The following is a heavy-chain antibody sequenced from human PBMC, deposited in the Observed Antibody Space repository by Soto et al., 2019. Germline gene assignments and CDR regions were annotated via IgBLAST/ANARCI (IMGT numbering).Heavy chain of an antibody. J-gene: IGHJ3*02. V-gene: IGHV3-73*02. Sequence: EVQLVESGGGLAQPGGSLKLSCAASGFTFSGSSMHWVRQASGKGLEWVGRIRSKANSYATAYATSVKGRFTISRDDSKNTAYLQMNSLKTEDTAVYYCTKYYYDSSDYPTDAFDIWGQGTMVTVSS. D-gene: IGHD3-22*01. CDR3: TKYYYDSSDYPTDAFDI. CDR2: IRSKANSYAT. CDR1: GFTFSGSS.